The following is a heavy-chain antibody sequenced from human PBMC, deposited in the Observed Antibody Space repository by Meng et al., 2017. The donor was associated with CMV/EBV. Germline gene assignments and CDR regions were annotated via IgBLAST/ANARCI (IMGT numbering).Heavy chain of an antibody. CDR3: ARDGYYDSSGYYWDDAFDI. Sequence: SETLSLTCTVSGGSISSGGYYWSWIRQHPGKGLEWIGYIYYSGSTYYNPSLKSRVTISVDTSKNQFSLKLSSVTAADTAVYYCARDGYYDSSGYYWDDAFDIWGRGTMVTVSS. CDR1: GGSISSGGYY. D-gene: IGHD3-22*01. CDR2: IYYSGST. J-gene: IGHJ3*02. V-gene: IGHV4-31*03.